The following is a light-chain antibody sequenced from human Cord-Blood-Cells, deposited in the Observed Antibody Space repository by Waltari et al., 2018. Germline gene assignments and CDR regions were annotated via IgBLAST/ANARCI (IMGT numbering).Light chain of an antibody. CDR1: SSDVGGYNY. Sequence: QSALTQPPSASGSPGQSVTISCTGTSSDVGGYNYVSWYQQHPGKAPKLMIYEVSKRPSGVPDRFSGAKSGNTASRTVSGLQAEDEADYYCSSYAGSWVFGGGTKLTVL. CDR2: EVS. CDR3: SSYAGSWV. J-gene: IGLJ3*02. V-gene: IGLV2-8*01.